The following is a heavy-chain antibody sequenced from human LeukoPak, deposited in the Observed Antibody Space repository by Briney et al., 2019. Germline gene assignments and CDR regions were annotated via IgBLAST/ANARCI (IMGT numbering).Heavy chain of an antibody. CDR3: ARRSDDNWFAP. Sequence: GRSLRLSCAASGFTFSSYAMHWVRQAPGKGLEWVAVISYDGSNKYYADSVKGRFTISRDNSKNTLYLQMNSLRAEDTAVYYCARRSDDNWFAPWGQGTLVTVSS. D-gene: IGHD3-16*01. J-gene: IGHJ5*02. V-gene: IGHV3-30-3*01. CDR1: GFTFSSYA. CDR2: ISYDGSNK.